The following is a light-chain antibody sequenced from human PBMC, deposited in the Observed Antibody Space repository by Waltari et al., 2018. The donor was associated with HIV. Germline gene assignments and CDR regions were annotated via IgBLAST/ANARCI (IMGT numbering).Light chain of an antibody. CDR1: QSVSSN. V-gene: IGKV3-15*01. Sequence: IVMTQSPATLYVSPGENANRSCRASQSVSSNLAWYQQKPGQAPRLLIYGTSTRATGIPARFSGSGSGTEFTLTISSLQSEDFAVYYCQQYNNWPRDTFGQGTKLEIK. CDR2: GTS. J-gene: IGKJ2*01. CDR3: QQYNNWPRDT.